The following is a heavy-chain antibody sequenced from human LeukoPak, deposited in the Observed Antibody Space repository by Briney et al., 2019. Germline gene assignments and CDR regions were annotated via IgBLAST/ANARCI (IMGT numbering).Heavy chain of an antibody. J-gene: IGHJ4*02. CDR1: GGSFSGYY. CDR3: AGLVVVPAANPVPVDY. V-gene: IGHV4-34*01. Sequence: NPSETLSLTCAVYGGSFSGYYWSWIRQPPGKGLEWIGEINHSGSTNYNPSLKSRVTISVDTSKNQFSLKLSSVTAADTAVYYCAGLVVVPAANPVPVDYWGQGTLVTVSS. D-gene: IGHD2-2*01. CDR2: INHSGST.